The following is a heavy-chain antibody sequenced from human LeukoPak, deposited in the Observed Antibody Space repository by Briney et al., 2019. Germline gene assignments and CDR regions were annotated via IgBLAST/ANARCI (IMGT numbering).Heavy chain of an antibody. J-gene: IGHJ4*02. D-gene: IGHD3-9*01. CDR3: AKDKGFGYYDILTGYDY. CDR2: ISGSGGST. CDR1: GFTFSSYA. V-gene: IGHV3-23*01. Sequence: GRSLRLSCAASGFTFSSYAMSWVRQAPGKGLEWVSAISGSGGSTYYADSVKGRFTISRDNSKNTLYLQMNSLRAEDTAVYYCAKDKGFGYYDILTGYDYWGQGTLVTVSS.